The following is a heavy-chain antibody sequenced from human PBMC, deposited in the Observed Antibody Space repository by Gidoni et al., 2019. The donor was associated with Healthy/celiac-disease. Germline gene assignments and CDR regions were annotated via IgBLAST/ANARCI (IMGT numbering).Heavy chain of an antibody. Sequence: HVQLVQSGAEVKKTGSSVKVSCQASGYTFTGYSMHGVRQAPGQGLEWIGWINPNSGGTNYAQKLQGRVTRTRDTSIGTAYMEMSRLGSDDTAVYYCAREIVMGDWGQGTLVTVSS. V-gene: IGHV1-2*02. CDR3: AREIVMGD. CDR1: GYTFTGYS. CDR2: INPNSGGT. D-gene: IGHD2-8*01. J-gene: IGHJ4*02.